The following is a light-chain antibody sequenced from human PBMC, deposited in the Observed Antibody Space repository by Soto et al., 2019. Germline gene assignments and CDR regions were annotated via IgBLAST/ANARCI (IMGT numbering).Light chain of an antibody. J-gene: IGKJ1*01. V-gene: IGKV1-39*01. CDR1: QSINKY. CDR2: AAS. Sequence: DIQMTQSPSSLSASVGDRVTITCRASQSINKYLNWYLQRPGKAPKLLIYAASSLRSGVPSRFSGRGSGTDFTLTINSLQPEDFATYYCQQSSTTPWTFVRGTKVDIK. CDR3: QQSSTTPWT.